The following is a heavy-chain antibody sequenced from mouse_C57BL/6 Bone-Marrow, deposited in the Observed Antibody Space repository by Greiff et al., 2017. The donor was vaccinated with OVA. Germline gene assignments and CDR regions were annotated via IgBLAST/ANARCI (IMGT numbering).Heavy chain of an antibody. CDR1: GYTFTSYW. J-gene: IGHJ3*01. CDR3: ASAY. CDR2: INPYNGGT. Sequence: VQLQQPGPELVKPGASVKLSCKASGYTFTSYWMHWVKQRPGQGLEWIGVINPYNGGTSYNQKFKGKATLTVDKSSSTAYMELNSLTSEDSAVYYCASAYWGQGTLVTVSA. V-gene: IGHV1-53*01.